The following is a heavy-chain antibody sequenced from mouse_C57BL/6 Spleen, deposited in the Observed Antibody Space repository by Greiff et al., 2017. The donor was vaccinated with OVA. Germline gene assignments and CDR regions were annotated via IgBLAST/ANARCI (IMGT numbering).Heavy chain of an antibody. J-gene: IGHJ3*01. Sequence: EVQRVEPGGGLVKPGGSLKLSCAASGFTFSDYGMHWVRQAPEQGLEWVAYISSGSSTINYADKVKGRFTISRDNAKNTLFLQMTSLRSEDTAMYYCARAYDYDGRLAYWGQGTLVTVSA. CDR2: ISSGSSTI. V-gene: IGHV5-17*01. CDR3: ARAYDYDGRLAY. D-gene: IGHD2-4*01. CDR1: GFTFSDYG.